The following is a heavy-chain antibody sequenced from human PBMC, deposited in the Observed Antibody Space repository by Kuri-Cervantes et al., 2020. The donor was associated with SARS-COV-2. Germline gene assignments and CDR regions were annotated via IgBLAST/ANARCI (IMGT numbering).Heavy chain of an antibody. D-gene: IGHD3-3*01. J-gene: IGHJ5*02. Sequence: ESLKISCAASGFTFSAYNMNWVRQAPGKGLEWIGSIYHSGSTYYNPSLKSRVTISVDTSKNQFSLKLSSVTAADTAVYYCARSKSWRWFDPWGQGTLVTVSS. CDR1: GFTFSAYN. CDR3: ARSKSWRWFDP. V-gene: IGHV4-38-2*01. CDR2: IYHSGST.